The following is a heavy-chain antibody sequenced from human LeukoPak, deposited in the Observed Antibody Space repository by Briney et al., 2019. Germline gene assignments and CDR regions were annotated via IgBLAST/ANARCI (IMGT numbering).Heavy chain of an antibody. Sequence: SQTLSLTCAISGDSVSSNSAAWNWIRQSPSRGLEWLGRTYYRSKWYNDYAVSVKSRITINPDTSKNQFSLKLSSVTAADTAVYYCARRRRSSGWYDSWVYFDYWGQGTLVTVSS. V-gene: IGHV6-1*01. D-gene: IGHD6-19*01. J-gene: IGHJ4*02. CDR2: TYYRSKWYN. CDR3: ARRRRSSGWYDSWVYFDY. CDR1: GDSVSSNSAA.